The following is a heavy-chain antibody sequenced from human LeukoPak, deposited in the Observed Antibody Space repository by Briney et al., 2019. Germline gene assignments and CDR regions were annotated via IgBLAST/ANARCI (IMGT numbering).Heavy chain of an antibody. Sequence: SETLSLTCTVSGGSISSGDYYWSWIRQPPVKGLEWIGYIYYSGSTYYNPSLKSRVTISVDTSKNQFSLKLSSVTAADTAVYYCAREGDSSGYVARSYYYGMDVWGQGTTVTVSS. CDR2: IYYSGST. J-gene: IGHJ6*02. CDR3: AREGDSSGYVARSYYYGMDV. CDR1: GGSISSGDYY. V-gene: IGHV4-30-4*01. D-gene: IGHD3-22*01.